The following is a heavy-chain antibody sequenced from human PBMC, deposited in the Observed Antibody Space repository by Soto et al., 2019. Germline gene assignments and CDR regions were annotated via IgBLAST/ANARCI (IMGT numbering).Heavy chain of an antibody. J-gene: IGHJ4*02. CDR3: AKDRRAGGNYGFYYDF. V-gene: IGHV3-23*01. Sequence: GGSLRLSCAASGFTCSSYGMTGVRQAPGKGLEWVSFSSATGAGKYYADSVKGRFTISRDNSKNTLYLQMTSLRADDTAVYYCAKDRRAGGNYGFYYDFWGQGALVT. CDR1: GFTCSSYG. D-gene: IGHD1-7*01. CDR2: SSATGAGK.